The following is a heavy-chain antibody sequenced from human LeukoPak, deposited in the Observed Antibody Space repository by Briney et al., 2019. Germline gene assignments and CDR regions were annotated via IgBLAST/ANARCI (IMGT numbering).Heavy chain of an antibody. CDR3: ARGHDYGDFLPFHY. J-gene: IGHJ4*02. D-gene: IGHD4-17*01. V-gene: IGHV3-23*01. CDR2: ISGSGGST. CDR1: GFTFSSYG. Sequence: PGGSLRLSCAASGFTFSSYGMSWVRQAPGKGLEWVSVISGSGGSTYYADSVKGRFTISRDNSKNSLSLQMNSLRAEDTAVYYCARGHDYGDFLPFHYWGQGTLVTVSS.